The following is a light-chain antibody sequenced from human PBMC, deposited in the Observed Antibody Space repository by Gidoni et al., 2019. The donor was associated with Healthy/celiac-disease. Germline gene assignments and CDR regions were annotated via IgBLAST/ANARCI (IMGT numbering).Light chain of an antibody. CDR1: QGISSY. J-gene: IGKJ2*01. CDR3: QQLNSYLYT. Sequence: IDTITCRASQGISSYLAWYQQKPGKAPKLLIYAASTLQSGVPSRFSGSGSGIEFTLTISSLQPEDFATYYCQQLNSYLYTFGQGTKLEIK. CDR2: AAS. V-gene: IGKV1-9*01.